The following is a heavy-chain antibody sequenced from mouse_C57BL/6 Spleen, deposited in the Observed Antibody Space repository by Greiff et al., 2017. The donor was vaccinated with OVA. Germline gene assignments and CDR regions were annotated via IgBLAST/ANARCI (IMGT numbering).Heavy chain of an antibody. V-gene: IGHV1-53*01. CDR3: ARGDLWLRGAMDY. Sequence: QVQLQQSGTELVKPGASVKLSCKASGYTFTSYWMHWVKQRPGQGLEWIGNINPSNGGTNYNEKFKSKATLTVDKSSSTAYMQLSSLTSEDSAVYYCARGDLWLRGAMDYWGQGTSVTVSS. CDR1: GYTFTSYW. J-gene: IGHJ4*01. D-gene: IGHD2-2*01. CDR2: INPSNGGT.